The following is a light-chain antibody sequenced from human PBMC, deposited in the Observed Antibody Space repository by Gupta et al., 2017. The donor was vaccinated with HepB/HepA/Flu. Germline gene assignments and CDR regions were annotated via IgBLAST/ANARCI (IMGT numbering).Light chain of an antibody. J-gene: IGKJ4*01. CDR3: QQYYSYPRT. Sequence: IQMTQSPSSLSASAGDRVTVTCRASQGISSYLAWYQQKPGKAPKLLIYAASILQSGVPSRFSGSGSGTDFTLTISCLQSEDFATYYCQQYYSYPRTFGGGTKVEIK. V-gene: IGKV1-8*01. CDR2: AAS. CDR1: QGISSY.